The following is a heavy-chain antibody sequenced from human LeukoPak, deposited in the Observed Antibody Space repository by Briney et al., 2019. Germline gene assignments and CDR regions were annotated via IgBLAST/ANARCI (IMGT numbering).Heavy chain of an antibody. V-gene: IGHV1-69*06. CDR1: GGTFSSYA. J-gene: IGHJ4*02. Sequence: SVKVSCKASGGTFSSYAISWVRQAPGHGLEWMGGIIPIFGTANYAQKFQGRVTMTEDTSTDTAYMELSSLRSEDTAVYYCATVSCGGDCYSRDFDYWGQGTLVTVSS. CDR3: ATVSCGGDCYSRDFDY. CDR2: IIPIFGTA. D-gene: IGHD2-21*02.